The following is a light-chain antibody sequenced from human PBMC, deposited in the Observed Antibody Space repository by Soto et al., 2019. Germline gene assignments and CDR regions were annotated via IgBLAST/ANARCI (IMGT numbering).Light chain of an antibody. CDR1: SSNIGGNR. CDR2: SQN. CDR3: ASWDDSLDGVV. J-gene: IGLJ2*01. V-gene: IGLV1-44*01. Sequence: QAVVTQPVSASGTPGQRVIISCSGSSSNIGGNRVNWCQQLPGKAPRLLIYSQNERPSGVPDRFSASKSGTTASLAINGLQSEDEADYYCASWDDSLDGVVFGGGTKLTVL.